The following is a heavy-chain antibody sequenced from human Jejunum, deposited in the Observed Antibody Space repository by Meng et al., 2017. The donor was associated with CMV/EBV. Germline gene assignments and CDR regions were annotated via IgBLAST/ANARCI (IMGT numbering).Heavy chain of an antibody. CDR3: ARERDVLVTYYFDS. CDR2: VYTSGST. V-gene: IGHV4-61*02. CDR1: GDSISSDNAY. D-gene: IGHD2-21*02. J-gene: IGHJ4*02. Sequence: SGDSISSDNAYWAWIRQPAGKGREWIGRVYTSGSTNYNPSLKSRVTISVDTSNNQFSLRLSSVTAADTAVYYCARERDVLVTYYFDSWGQGTLVTVSS.